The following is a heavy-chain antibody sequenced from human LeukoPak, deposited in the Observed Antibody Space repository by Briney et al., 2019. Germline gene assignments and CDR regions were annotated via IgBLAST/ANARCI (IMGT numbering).Heavy chain of an antibody. CDR1: GGSLTSYY. J-gene: IGHJ4*02. V-gene: IGHV4-59*08. Sequence: SETLSLTCTVSGGSLTSYYWSWIRQPPGKGLQWIGYIYYSGSVNYNPSLKSRVTISVDTSKNQFSLNLSSVTAADTAVYYCARLGPYFDYWGQGTQVTVSS. CDR3: ARLGPYFDY. CDR2: IYYSGSV.